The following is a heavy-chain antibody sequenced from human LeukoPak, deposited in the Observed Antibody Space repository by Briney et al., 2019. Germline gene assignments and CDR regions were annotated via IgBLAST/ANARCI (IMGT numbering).Heavy chain of an antibody. Sequence: SVKVSCEASGCTFSSYAISWVRQAPGQGLEWMGRIIPILGIANYAQKFQGRVTITADKTTSTAYMELSSLRSEDTAVYYCARDRTVVTPNYFDCWGQGTLVTVSS. V-gene: IGHV1-69*04. CDR2: IIPILGIA. CDR3: ARDRTVVTPNYFDC. J-gene: IGHJ4*02. D-gene: IGHD4-23*01. CDR1: GCTFSSYA.